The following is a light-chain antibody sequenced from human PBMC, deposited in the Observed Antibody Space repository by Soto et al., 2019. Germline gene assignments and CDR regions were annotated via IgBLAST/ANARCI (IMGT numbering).Light chain of an antibody. CDR1: QSVSSSY. J-gene: IGKJ5*01. Sequence: EIVLTQSPGTLSLSPGERATLSCSASQSVSSSYLAWYQQRPRQAPRLLIYGASSRATGIPDMLSGSGSGTDFTLTISRLEPEDFAVYYCQQYGSSPTCGQGTRLEIK. CDR3: QQYGSSPT. CDR2: GAS. V-gene: IGKV3-20*01.